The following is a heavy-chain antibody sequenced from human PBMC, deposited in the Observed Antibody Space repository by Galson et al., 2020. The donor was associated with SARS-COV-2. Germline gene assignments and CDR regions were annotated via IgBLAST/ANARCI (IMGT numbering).Heavy chain of an antibody. Sequence: GGSLRLSCAASGFTFSDHAMHWVRQAPGKGREWVAQIFFDGSETYYGDSVRGRFTISRDNSENTVSLQMDNLRAEDTAVYFCARDGQLSSGWAFDYWGQGTLVTVSS. D-gene: IGHD6-19*01. V-gene: IGHV3-33*01. J-gene: IGHJ4*02. CDR2: IFFDGSET. CDR1: GFTFSDHA. CDR3: ARDGQLSSGWAFDY.